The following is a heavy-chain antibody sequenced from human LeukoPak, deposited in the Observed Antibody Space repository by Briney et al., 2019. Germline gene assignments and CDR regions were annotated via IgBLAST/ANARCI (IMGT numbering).Heavy chain of an antibody. CDR1: GGTFSSYA. CDR3: ARDLPPIWYDSSGYFWFDP. CDR2: ITPILGIA. J-gene: IGHJ5*02. Sequence: ASVKVSCKASGGTFSSYAISWVRQAPGQGLEWMGRITPILGIANYAQKFQGRVTITADKSTSTAYMELSSLRSEDTAVCYCARDLPPIWYDSSGYFWFDPWGQGTLVTVSS. D-gene: IGHD3-22*01. V-gene: IGHV1-69*04.